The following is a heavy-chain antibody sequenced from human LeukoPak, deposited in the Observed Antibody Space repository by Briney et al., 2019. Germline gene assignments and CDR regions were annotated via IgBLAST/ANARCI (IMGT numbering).Heavy chain of an antibody. CDR1: GGSIISSNW. D-gene: IGHD2-21*01. Sequence: ASETLSLTCSVSGGSIISSNWWGWIRQPPGKGLEWIGEIFQSGETDYNPSLRSRVIISINKSKNQFSLQLNSVTAADTAIYYCARHFRLVVENWFDPWGQGTLVTVSS. J-gene: IGHJ5*02. V-gene: IGHV4/OR15-8*02. CDR2: IFQSGET. CDR3: ARHFRLVVENWFDP.